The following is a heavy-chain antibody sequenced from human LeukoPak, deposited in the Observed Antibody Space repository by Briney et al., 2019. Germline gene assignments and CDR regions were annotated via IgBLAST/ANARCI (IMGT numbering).Heavy chain of an antibody. Sequence: SVTVSCKASGFPFISSALQWVRQARGQRLEWIGWIVVGSGNTKYAQKFQERVSVTRDMSTNTAYMELSSLRSEDTAFYYCAAGYYDSSGYYLTCPNWGQGTLVTVSS. CDR1: GFPFISSA. J-gene: IGHJ4*02. CDR3: AAGYYDSSGYYLTCPN. D-gene: IGHD3-22*01. V-gene: IGHV1-58*01. CDR2: IVVGSGNT.